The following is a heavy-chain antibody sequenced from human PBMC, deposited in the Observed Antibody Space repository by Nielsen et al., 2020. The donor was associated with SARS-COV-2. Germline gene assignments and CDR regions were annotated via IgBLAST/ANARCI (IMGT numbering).Heavy chain of an antibody. D-gene: IGHD4-17*01. V-gene: IGHV3-21*01. CDR1: GFTFSSYS. CDR3: AKDLPVTTPYYYYGMDV. Sequence: GESLKISCAASGFTFSSYSMNWVRQAPGKGLEWVSSISSSSSYIYYADSVQGRFTISRDNAKNTLYLQMNSLRAEDTAVYYCAKDLPVTTPYYYYGMDVWGQGTTVTVSS. CDR2: ISSSSSYI. J-gene: IGHJ6*02.